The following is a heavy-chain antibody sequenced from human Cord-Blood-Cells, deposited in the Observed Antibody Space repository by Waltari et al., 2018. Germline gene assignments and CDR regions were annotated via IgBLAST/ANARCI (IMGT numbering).Heavy chain of an antibody. CDR2: FDPEDGET. Sequence: QVQLVQSGAEVKKPGASVKVSCKVSGYTLTEFSMHWVLQAPGKGLEWMGGFDPEDGETIYAQKFQGRVTMTEDTSTDTAYMELSSLRSEDTAVYYCATDNPWGEASQEAFDIWGQGTMVTVSS. D-gene: IGHD3-16*01. CDR1: GYTLTEFS. V-gene: IGHV1-24*01. CDR3: ATDNPWGEASQEAFDI. J-gene: IGHJ3*02.